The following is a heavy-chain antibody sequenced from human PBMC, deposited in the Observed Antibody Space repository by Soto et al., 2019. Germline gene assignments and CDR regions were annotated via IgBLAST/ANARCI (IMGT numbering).Heavy chain of an antibody. D-gene: IGHD3-9*01. Sequence: GSLRLSCKVSGYTLSTAAMNCVRQAPGKGLEWVSYINTDGDVRHYADSVKGRFTVSRDNAKNLVYLQMNNVGADDTAVYFCTRRDVFDLWGKGATVTVSS. CDR3: TRRDVFDL. V-gene: IGHV3-48*01. J-gene: IGHJ6*04. CDR2: INTDGDVR. CDR1: GYTLSTAA.